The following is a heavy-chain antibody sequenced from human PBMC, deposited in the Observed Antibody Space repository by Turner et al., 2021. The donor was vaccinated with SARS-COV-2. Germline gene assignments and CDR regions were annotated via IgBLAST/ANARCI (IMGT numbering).Heavy chain of an antibody. Sequence: VELLESVGVLVLPGGSLRLSCSASGITFSSYGMHLVRQAPVKGLEWVAVISYDGSNKYYADSVKGRFTISRENSKNTLYLQMNSLRAEDTAVYYCAKGGGYYSSSSIDYWGQGTLVTVSS. J-gene: IGHJ4*02. V-gene: IGHV3-30*18. CDR3: AKGGGYYSSSSIDY. CDR2: ISYDGSNK. CDR1: GITFSSYG. D-gene: IGHD6-6*01.